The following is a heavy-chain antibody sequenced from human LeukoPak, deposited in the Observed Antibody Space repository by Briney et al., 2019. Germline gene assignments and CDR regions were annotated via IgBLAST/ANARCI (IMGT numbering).Heavy chain of an antibody. J-gene: IGHJ4*02. CDR3: ARGVIAGFHYFDY. V-gene: IGHV1-69*13. CDR1: GGTFSSYA. Sequence: SVTVSFKASGGTFSSYAISLVRQAPGQGLEWMGGIIPIFGTANYAQKFQGRVTITADESTSTAYMELSSLRSEDTAVYYCARGVIAGFHYFDYWGQGTLVTVSS. CDR2: IIPIFGTA. D-gene: IGHD3-10*01.